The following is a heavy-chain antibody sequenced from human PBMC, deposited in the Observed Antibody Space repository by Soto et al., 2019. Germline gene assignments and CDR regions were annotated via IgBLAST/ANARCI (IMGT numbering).Heavy chain of an antibody. Sequence: QVQLQQWGAGLLKPSETLSLTCAVYGGSFSGNSWPWIPQSPGKGLDWIGDTNHRGRVNCSPSRKSRVTISLDTSKNRFSPTLCAVPAADTAMYYCSTRAYDTNGYYRFDPWGQGNLVTVSS. V-gene: IGHV4-34*01. J-gene: IGHJ5*01. CDR3: STRAYDTNGYYRFDP. CDR2: TNHRGRV. CDR1: GGSFSGNS. D-gene: IGHD3-22*01.